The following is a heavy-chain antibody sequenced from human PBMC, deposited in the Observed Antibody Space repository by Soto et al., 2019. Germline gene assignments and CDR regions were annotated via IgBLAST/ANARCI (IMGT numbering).Heavy chain of an antibody. CDR2: INPSGGST. Sequence: ASVKVSCKASGYTFTSYYMHWVRQAPGQGLDWMGIINPSGGSTSYAQKFQGRVTMTRDTSTSTVYMELSSLRSEDTAVYYCAASLLWFGELSYNYYGMDVWGQGTTVTVSS. CDR3: AASLLWFGELSYNYYGMDV. J-gene: IGHJ6*02. D-gene: IGHD3-10*01. CDR1: GYTFTSYY. V-gene: IGHV1-46*01.